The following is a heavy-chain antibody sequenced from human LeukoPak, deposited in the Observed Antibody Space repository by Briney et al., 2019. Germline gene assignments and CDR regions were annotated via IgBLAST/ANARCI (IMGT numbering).Heavy chain of an antibody. V-gene: IGHV2-70*01. CDR1: GFSLSTSGMC. Sequence: ESGPALVKPTQTLTLTCTFSGFSLSTSGMCVSWIRQPPGKAREWLALIDWDDDKYYSTSLKTRLTISKDTSKNQVVLTMTNMDPVDTATYYCARQRGYYYDSSGYYYGYYGMDVWGQGTTVTVSS. J-gene: IGHJ6*02. CDR3: ARQRGYYYDSSGYYYGYYGMDV. CDR2: IDWDDDK. D-gene: IGHD3-22*01.